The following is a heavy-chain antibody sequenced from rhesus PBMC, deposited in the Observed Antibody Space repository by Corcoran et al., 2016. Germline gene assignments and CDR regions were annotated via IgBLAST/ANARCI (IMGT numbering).Heavy chain of an antibody. CDR2: IYGSMTST. CDR1: DYSISSGYD. Sequence: QVQLQESGPGVVKPSETLSLTCAVSDYSISSGYDWSWIRKPPGKGLQWIGYIYGSMTSTNYKPSLKSRGTIAKDTSKNHFALKLSSVTAADTAVYYCASDAYYSGSYYPDYWGQGVLVTVSS. J-gene: IGHJ4*01. CDR3: ASDAYYSGSYYPDY. D-gene: IGHD3-16*01. V-gene: IGHV4S10*01.